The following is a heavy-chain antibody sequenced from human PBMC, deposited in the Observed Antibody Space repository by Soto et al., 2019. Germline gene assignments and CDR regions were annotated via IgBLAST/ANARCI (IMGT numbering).Heavy chain of an antibody. Sequence: ASVKVSCKASGYTFTSYGISWLRQSPGQGLEWMGWISAYNGNTNYAQKLQGRVTMTTDTSTSTAYIELRSLRSDDTAVYYCARVSTCTNGVCYKNYYYYGMDVWGQGTTVTVSS. D-gene: IGHD2-8*01. CDR2: ISAYNGNT. J-gene: IGHJ6*02. V-gene: IGHV1-18*04. CDR1: GYTFTSYG. CDR3: ARVSTCTNGVCYKNYYYYGMDV.